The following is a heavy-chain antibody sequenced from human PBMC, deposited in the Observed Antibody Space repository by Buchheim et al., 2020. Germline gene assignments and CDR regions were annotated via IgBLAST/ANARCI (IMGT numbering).Heavy chain of an antibody. D-gene: IGHD1-26*01. V-gene: IGHV3-23*01. J-gene: IGHJ4*02. CDR1: GFPFSTYA. Sequence: EVQLLESGGGLVQPGGSLRLSCAASGFPFSTYAMTWVRQAPGKGLEWVSGISGSGHTTFYADSVKGRFTISRDNSNNRLYLLMSSLSAEDTAVYYCVRNLVGATTWDPINFDYWGQGTL. CDR3: VRNLVGATTWDPINFDY. CDR2: ISGSGHTT.